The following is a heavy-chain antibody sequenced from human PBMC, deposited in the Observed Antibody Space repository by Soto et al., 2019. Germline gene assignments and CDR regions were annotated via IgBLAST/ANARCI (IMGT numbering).Heavy chain of an antibody. D-gene: IGHD3-22*01. J-gene: IGHJ4*02. CDR2: IYYLGNT. Sequence: SETLSLTCTVSGGSISSGGYYWGWIRQHPGKGLEWVGCIYYLGNTYYNPSLGSRVTISVDTSKNQFSLKLRSVTAADTAVFYCPGLYPYESSGYQLNYWGQGALVTVSS. CDR3: PGLYPYESSGYQLNY. V-gene: IGHV4-39*01. CDR1: GGSISSGGYY.